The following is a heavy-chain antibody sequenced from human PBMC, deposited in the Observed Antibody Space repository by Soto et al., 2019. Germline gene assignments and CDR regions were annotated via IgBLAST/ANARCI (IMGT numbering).Heavy chain of an antibody. V-gene: IGHV1-18*01. Sequence: GASVKLSCTASGYTITSNGISWVRQAPGQGLEWMGWISAYNGNTNYAQKLQGRVTMTTDTSTSTAYMELRSLRSDDTAVYYCARSREVGLDFDYWGQGTLVTVSS. CDR1: GYTITSNG. CDR2: ISAYNGNT. D-gene: IGHD1-26*01. J-gene: IGHJ4*02. CDR3: ARSREVGLDFDY.